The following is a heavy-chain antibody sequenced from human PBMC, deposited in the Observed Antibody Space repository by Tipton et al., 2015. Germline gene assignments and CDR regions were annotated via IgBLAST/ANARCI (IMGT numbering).Heavy chain of an antibody. Sequence: TLSLTCTISTYSISRDSYWGWIRQPPGKGLEWIGAISHSGSTYYSPSLRSRVTISRDTSKNQFSLRLSSVTAADTAVYYCACQDYDSLTRDYQTVDYWGQGTLVTVSS. D-gene: IGHD3-9*01. CDR2: ISHSGST. V-gene: IGHV4-38-2*02. J-gene: IGHJ4*02. CDR1: TYSISRDSY. CDR3: ACQDYDSLTRDYQTVDY.